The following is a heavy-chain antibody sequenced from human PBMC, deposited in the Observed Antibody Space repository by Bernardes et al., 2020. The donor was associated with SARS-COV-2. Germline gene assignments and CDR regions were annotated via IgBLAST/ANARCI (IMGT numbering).Heavy chain of an antibody. D-gene: IGHD2-8*01. CDR1: GFPFSGYP. Sequence: GGSLSPPCEASGFPFSGYPMSWVPQAPGKGRGWVPAFRVMGDTTYYADSVKGRFTISRDNSENTLYLQMNSLRVEDTAVYYCAKEWDTVPGNAFDIWGHGTLVTVSS. J-gene: IGHJ3*02. CDR2: FRVMGDTT. V-gene: IGHV3-23*01. CDR3: AKEWDTVPGNAFDI.